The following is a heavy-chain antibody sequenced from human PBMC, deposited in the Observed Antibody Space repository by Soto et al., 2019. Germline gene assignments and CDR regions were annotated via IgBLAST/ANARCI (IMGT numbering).Heavy chain of an antibody. Sequence: PSETLSLTCTVSGGSISSYYWSWIRQPPGKGLEWIGYIYYSGSTNYTPSLKSRVTISVDTSKNQFSLKLSSVTAADTAVYYCARTRVVPAALFPYYYYYMDVWGKGTTVTVSS. V-gene: IGHV4-59*08. D-gene: IGHD2-2*01. CDR2: IYYSGST. CDR3: ARTRVVPAALFPYYYYYMDV. J-gene: IGHJ6*03. CDR1: GGSISSYY.